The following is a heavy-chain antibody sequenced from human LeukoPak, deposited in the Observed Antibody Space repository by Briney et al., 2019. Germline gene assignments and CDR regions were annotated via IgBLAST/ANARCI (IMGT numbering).Heavy chain of an antibody. J-gene: IGHJ4*02. CDR1: GFTFSDYY. CDR3: ARDRDCSSTSCPLDY. Sequence: GGSLRLSCAASGFTFSDYYMSWIRQAPGKGLEWVSYISSSGSTIYYADSVKGRFTISRDNAKNSLYLQMNSLRAEDTAVYYCARDRDCSSTSCPLDYWGQGTLVTVSS. V-gene: IGHV3-11*01. D-gene: IGHD2-2*01. CDR2: ISSSGSTI.